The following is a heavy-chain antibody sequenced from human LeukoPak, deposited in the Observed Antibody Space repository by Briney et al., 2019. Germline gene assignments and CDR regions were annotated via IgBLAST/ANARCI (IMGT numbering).Heavy chain of an antibody. CDR3: ARSDLVSTIFPPRDYYYYYMDV. CDR2: IMPFFGTT. V-gene: IGHV1-69*05. J-gene: IGHJ6*03. Sequence: ASVKVSCKASGGTFRTYAVTWLRQAPGQGLEWLGGIMPFFGTTYFAQKFRGRVSITTDESTSTAYMELSSLRSEDTAVYYCARSDLVSTIFPPRDYYYYYMDVWGKGTTVTVSS. D-gene: IGHD5/OR15-5a*01. CDR1: GGTFRTYA.